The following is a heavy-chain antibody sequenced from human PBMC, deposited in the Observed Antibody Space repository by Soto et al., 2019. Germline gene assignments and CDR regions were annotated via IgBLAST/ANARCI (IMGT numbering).Heavy chain of an antibody. CDR2: IWYDGSNK. D-gene: IGHD3-10*01. CDR1: GFTFSSYG. Sequence: QVQLVESGGGVVQPGRSLRLSCAASGFTFSSYGMHWVRQAPGKGLEWVAVIWYDGSNKYYADSVKGRFTISRDNSKNTLYLQMNSLRAEDTAVYYCASEDGGYGMDVWGQGTTVTVSS. V-gene: IGHV3-33*01. J-gene: IGHJ6*02. CDR3: ASEDGGYGMDV.